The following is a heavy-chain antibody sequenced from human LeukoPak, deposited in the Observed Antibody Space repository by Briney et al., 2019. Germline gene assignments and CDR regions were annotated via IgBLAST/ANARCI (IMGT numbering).Heavy chain of an antibody. D-gene: IGHD6-13*01. Sequence: PSETLSLTCTVSGGSISSYYWSWIRQPPGKGLEGIGYIYYSGSTNYNPSLKSRVTISVYTSKNHFSLKLSSVTAADTAVYYCARVAALSSSWYWNWFDPWGQGTLVTVSS. CDR3: ARVAALSSSWYWNWFDP. CDR2: IYYSGST. J-gene: IGHJ5*02. CDR1: GGSISSYY. V-gene: IGHV4-59*01.